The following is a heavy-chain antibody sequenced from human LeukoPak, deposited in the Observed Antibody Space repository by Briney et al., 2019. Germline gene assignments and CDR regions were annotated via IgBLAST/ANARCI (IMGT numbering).Heavy chain of an antibody. CDR1: GFTFSSYS. V-gene: IGHV3-21*01. CDR2: ISSSSSYI. J-gene: IGHJ4*02. CDR3: ASFGEYYDYVWGSYRYRLIDY. D-gene: IGHD3-16*02. Sequence: AGGSLRLSCAASGFTFSSYSINWVRQAPGKGLEWVSSISSSSSYIYYADSVKGRFTISRDNAKNSLYLQMNSLRAEDTAVYYCASFGEYYDYVWGSYRYRLIDYWGQGTLVTVSS.